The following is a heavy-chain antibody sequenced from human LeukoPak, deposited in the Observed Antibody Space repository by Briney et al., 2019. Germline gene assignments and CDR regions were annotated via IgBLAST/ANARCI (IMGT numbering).Heavy chain of an antibody. V-gene: IGHV5-51*01. CDR1: GYSFTNYW. CDR3: ARGYMAAAGNGGYFDY. J-gene: IGHJ4*02. D-gene: IGHD6-13*01. CDR2: IYPGDSDT. Sequence: GESLKISCKGSGYSFTNYWIGWVRQMPGKRLGWMGIIYPGDSDTRYSPSFQGQVTISADKSISTAYLQWTSVKASDTAMYFCARGYMAAAGNGGYFDYWGQGTLVTVSS.